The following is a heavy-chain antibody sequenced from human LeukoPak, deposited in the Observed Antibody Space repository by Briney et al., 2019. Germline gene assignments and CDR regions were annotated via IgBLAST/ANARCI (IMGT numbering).Heavy chain of an antibody. Sequence: GGSLRLSCAASGFTFSSYAMSWVRQAPGKGLEGVSAISGSGGSTYYADSVKGRFTISRDNSKNTLYLQMNSLRAEDTAVYYCAKDHGFDYDYVWGTYAFDIWGQGTMVTVSS. V-gene: IGHV3-23*01. CDR3: AKDHGFDYDYVWGTYAFDI. CDR1: GFTFSSYA. CDR2: ISGSGGST. J-gene: IGHJ3*02. D-gene: IGHD3-16*01.